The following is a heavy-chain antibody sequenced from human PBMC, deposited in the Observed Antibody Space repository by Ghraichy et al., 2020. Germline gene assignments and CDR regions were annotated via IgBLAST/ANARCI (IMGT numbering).Heavy chain of an antibody. CDR3: ARDYYDSSGYPHAFDI. D-gene: IGHD3-22*01. CDR2: IYYSGST. Sequence: SQTLSLTCTVSGGSISSGDYYWSWIRQPPGKGLEWIGYIYYSGSTYYNPSLKSRVTISVDTSKNQFSLKLSSVTAADTAVYYCARDYYDSSGYPHAFDIWGQGTMVTVSS. CDR1: GGSISSGDYY. V-gene: IGHV4-30-4*01. J-gene: IGHJ3*02.